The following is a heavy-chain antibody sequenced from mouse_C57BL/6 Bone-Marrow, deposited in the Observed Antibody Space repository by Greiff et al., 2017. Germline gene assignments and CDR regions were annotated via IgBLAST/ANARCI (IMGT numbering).Heavy chain of an antibody. CDR2: ILPGSGST. D-gene: IGHD1-1*01. V-gene: IGHV1-9*01. CDR3: ARERLDYYGSSYGFDD. Sequence: VQGVESGAELMKPGASVKLSCKATGYTFTGYWIEWVKQRPGHGLEWIGEILPGSGSTNYNEKFKGKATFTADTSSNTAYMQLSSLTTEDSAIYYCARERLDYYGSSYGFDDWGQGTTLTVSS. J-gene: IGHJ2*01. CDR1: GYTFTGYW.